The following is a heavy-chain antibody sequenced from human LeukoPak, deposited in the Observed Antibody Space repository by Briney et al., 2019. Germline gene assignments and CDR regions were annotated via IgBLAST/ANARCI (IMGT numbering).Heavy chain of an antibody. V-gene: IGHV3-48*04. Sequence: GGSLRLSCAASGFTFSSYNMNWVRQAPGKGLEWVSYIGSSGSTVYYADPVKGRFTISRDNAKNTLYLQMNSLRAEDTAVYYCAKDRPGLFDYWGQGTLVTVSS. CDR3: AKDRPGLFDY. J-gene: IGHJ4*02. D-gene: IGHD3-22*01. CDR2: IGSSGSTV. CDR1: GFTFSSYN.